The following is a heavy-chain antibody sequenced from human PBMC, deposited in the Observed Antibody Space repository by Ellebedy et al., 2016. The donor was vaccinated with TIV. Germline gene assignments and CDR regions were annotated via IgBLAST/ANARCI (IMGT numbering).Heavy chain of an antibody. CDR2: IHKDGSER. CDR3: VRGGARSSWYWRL. J-gene: IGHJ4*02. V-gene: IGHV3-7*03. D-gene: IGHD6-13*01. CDR1: EFYFGDDW. Sequence: GESLKISCAAFEFYFGDDWMSWVRQAPGKGLEWVATIHKDGSERYYVDSVKGRFTVSRDNTRDMLFLEMSNLKADDTGIYYCVRGGARSSWYWRLWGQGTLVTVSA.